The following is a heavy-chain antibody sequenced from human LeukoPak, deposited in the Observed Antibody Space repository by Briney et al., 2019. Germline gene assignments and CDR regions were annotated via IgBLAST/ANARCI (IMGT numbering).Heavy chain of an antibody. Sequence: SETLSLTCTVSGGSISSSSYYWGWIRQPPGKGLEWIGSIYYSGSTYYNPSLKSRVTISVDTSKNQFSLKLNSVTAADTAVYYCAREQQQQLVPPVYYYYYMDVWGKGTTVTVSS. CDR2: IYYSGST. D-gene: IGHD6-13*01. V-gene: IGHV4-39*07. CDR3: AREQQQQLVPPVYYYYYMDV. CDR1: GGSISSSSYY. J-gene: IGHJ6*03.